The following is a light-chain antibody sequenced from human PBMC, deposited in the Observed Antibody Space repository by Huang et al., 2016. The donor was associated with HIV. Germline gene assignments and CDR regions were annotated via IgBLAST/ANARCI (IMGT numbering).Light chain of an antibody. CDR1: QGITNY. CDR3: QQYYSSPQT. CDR2: SSS. V-gene: IGKV1-NL1*01. Sequence: DIQLTQSPSSLSASVGDRVTITCRASQGITNYLAWYQHKPGKATELLLYSSSTLENGVPSRCSGSGSGTNYTLTINSLQPEDFATYYCQQYYSSPQTFGQGTKVEIK. J-gene: IGKJ1*01.